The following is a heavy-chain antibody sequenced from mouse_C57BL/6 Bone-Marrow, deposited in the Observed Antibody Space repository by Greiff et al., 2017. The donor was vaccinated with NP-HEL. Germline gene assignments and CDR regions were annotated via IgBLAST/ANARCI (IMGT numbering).Heavy chain of an antibody. CDR2: IHPNSGST. CDR1: GYTFTSYW. D-gene: IGHD2-3*01. V-gene: IGHV1-64*01. CDR3: ARYYDGYYVYWYFDV. J-gene: IGHJ1*03. Sequence: QVQLQQSGAELVKPGASVKLSCKASGYTFTSYWMHWVKQRPGQGLEWIGMIHPNSGSTNYNEKFKSKATLTVDKSSSTAYMQLSSLTSEDSAVYYCARYYDGYYVYWYFDVWGTGTTVTVSS.